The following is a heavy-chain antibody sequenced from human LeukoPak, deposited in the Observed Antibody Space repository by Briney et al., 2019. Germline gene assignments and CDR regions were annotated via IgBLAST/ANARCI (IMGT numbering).Heavy chain of an antibody. CDR1: GGSFSGYY. V-gene: IGHV4-34*01. CDR2: INHSGST. D-gene: IGHD2-15*01. CDR3: ARGYCSGGSCYSREFDY. J-gene: IGHJ4*02. Sequence: SETLSLTCAVYGGSFSGYYWSWIRQPPGKGLEWIGEINHSGSTNYNPSLKSRVTISVDTSKNQFSLKLSSVTAADTAVYYCARGYCSGGSCYSREFDYWGQGTPVTVSS.